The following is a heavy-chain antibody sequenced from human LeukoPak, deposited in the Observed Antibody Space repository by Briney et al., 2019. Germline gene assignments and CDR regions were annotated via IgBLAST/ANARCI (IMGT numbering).Heavy chain of an antibody. D-gene: IGHD1-26*01. CDR2: IRSTANGYAT. Sequence: GGSLRLSCAASGFTFSGSALHWVRQASGKGLEWVGRIRSTANGYATAYAASVKGRFTISRDNAKNSLYLQMNSLRAEDTAVYYCAPARGGMGATSGIDPWGQGTLVTVSS. J-gene: IGHJ5*02. CDR1: GFTFSGSA. CDR3: APARGGMGATSGIDP. V-gene: IGHV3-73*01.